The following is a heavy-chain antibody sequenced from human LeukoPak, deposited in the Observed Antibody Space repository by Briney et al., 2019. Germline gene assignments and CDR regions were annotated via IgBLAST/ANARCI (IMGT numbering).Heavy chain of an antibody. Sequence: SETLSLTCTVSGGSISPYYWSWIRQPPGKGLEWIGYIYYSGSTNHNPSLKSRVTISVDTSKNQFSLELSSVTAADTAVYYCARQTSRRYESIGRTTYYFDYWGQGSLVTVSS. CDR3: ARQTSRRYESIGRTTYYFDY. D-gene: IGHD3-22*01. V-gene: IGHV4-59*08. CDR1: GGSISPYY. CDR2: IYYSGST. J-gene: IGHJ4*02.